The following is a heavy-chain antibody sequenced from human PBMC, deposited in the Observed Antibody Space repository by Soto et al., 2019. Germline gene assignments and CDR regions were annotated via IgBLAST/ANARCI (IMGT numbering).Heavy chain of an antibody. CDR2: INHSGST. Sequence: PSETLSLTCAVYGGSFSCYYWSWIRQPPGKGLEWIGEINHSGSTNYNPSLKSRVTISVDTSKNQFSLKLSSVTAADTAVYYCARAPYRXAAAGRGGPRYYYYGMDVWGQGTTVTVSS. CDR3: ARAPYRXAAAGRGGPRYYYYGMDV. CDR1: GGSFSCYY. J-gene: IGHJ6*02. V-gene: IGHV4-34*01. D-gene: IGHD6-13*01.